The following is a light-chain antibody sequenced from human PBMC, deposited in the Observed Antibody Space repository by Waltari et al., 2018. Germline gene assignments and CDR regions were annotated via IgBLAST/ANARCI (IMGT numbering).Light chain of an antibody. CDR1: SLRRYS. Sequence: SSELTQDPTVSVALGQTVRITCQGDSLRRYSASWYQQRPGLAPVLVFYGQDNRPSGVPDRFAGSTSGDTATLTITGTQAEDEADYYCLSRDISSTRFFGGGTRLTV. V-gene: IGLV3-19*01. J-gene: IGLJ2*01. CDR3: LSRDISSTRF. CDR2: GQD.